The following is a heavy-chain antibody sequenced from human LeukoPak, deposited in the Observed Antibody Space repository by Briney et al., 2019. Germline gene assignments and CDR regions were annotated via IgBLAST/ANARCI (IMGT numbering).Heavy chain of an antibody. J-gene: IGHJ4*02. CDR3: SRGRNIPVLRGAFGY. Sequence: SETLSLTCTVSRYSISSSYCRGWIRQPPGKGLEWIGSIYPTGSTYYNPSLKSRVTISEDTSKNQFSLKLSSVTAADTAVYYCSRGRNIPVLRGAFGYWGQGTLVTVSS. CDR2: IYPTGST. D-gene: IGHD1-26*01. CDR1: RYSISSSYC. V-gene: IGHV4-38-2*02.